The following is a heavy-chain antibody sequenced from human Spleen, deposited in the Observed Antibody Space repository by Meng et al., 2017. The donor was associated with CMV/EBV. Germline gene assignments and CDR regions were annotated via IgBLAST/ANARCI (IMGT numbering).Heavy chain of an antibody. CDR2: IKQDGSEK. Sequence: GESLKISCAASGFTFSSYWMSWVRQAPGKGLEWVANIKQDGSEKYYVDSVKGRFTISRDNAKNSLYLQMNSLRAEDTAVYYCARAAQGSGWYIATISYFQHWGQGTLVTVSS. CDR1: GFTFSSYW. J-gene: IGHJ1*01. CDR3: ARAAQGSGWYIATISYFQH. D-gene: IGHD6-19*01. V-gene: IGHV3-7*01.